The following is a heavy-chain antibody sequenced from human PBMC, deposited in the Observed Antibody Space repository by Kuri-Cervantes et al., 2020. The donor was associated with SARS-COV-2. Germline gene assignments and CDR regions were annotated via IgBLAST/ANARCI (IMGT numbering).Heavy chain of an antibody. J-gene: IGHJ6*02. CDR2: IIPIFGTA. CDR3: ARVTGTSGKFYYGMDV. CDR1: GGTFSSYA. Sequence: SVKVSCKASGGTFSSYAISWVRQAPGQGLEWMGGIIPIFGTANYAQKIQGRVTITADETTSTAYMELGSLRSENTAVYYCARVTGTSGKFYYGMDVWGPGTMVTVSS. D-gene: IGHD4-11*01. V-gene: IGHV1-69*13.